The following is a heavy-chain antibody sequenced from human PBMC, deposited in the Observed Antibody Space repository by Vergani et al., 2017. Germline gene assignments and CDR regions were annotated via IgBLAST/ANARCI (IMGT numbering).Heavy chain of an antibody. D-gene: IGHD3-10*01. CDR3: ARDIGRNYYYYGMDV. J-gene: IGHJ6*02. Sequence: VQLVESGGGLVKPGGSLRLSCAASGFTFSDFSMSWVRQAPGKGLEWVAFIGSSGPYINYADSVKGRFIISRDNTNNSLFLQLRSLRAEDAAVYYCARDIGRNYYYYGMDVWDQGTTVTVSS. V-gene: IGHV3-21*06. CDR1: GFTFSDFS. CDR2: IGSSGPYI.